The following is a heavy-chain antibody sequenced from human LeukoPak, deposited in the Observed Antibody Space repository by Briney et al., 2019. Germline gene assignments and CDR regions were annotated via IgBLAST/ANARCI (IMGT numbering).Heavy chain of an antibody. CDR3: ATENRWE. Sequence: PSGGSLRLSCAASGFIFSSYAMSWLRQAPGKGLEWVSRISGSGGSTSYADSVKGRFTISRDNSKNTLYLQMNSLRAEDTAVFYCATENRWEWGQGTLVTVSS. V-gene: IGHV3-23*01. CDR2: ISGSGGST. D-gene: IGHD1-14*01. CDR1: GFIFSSYA. J-gene: IGHJ4*02.